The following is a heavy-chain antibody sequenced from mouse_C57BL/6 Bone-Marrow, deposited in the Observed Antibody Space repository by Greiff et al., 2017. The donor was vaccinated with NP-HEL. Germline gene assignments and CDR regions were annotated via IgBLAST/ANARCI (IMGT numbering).Heavy chain of an antibody. J-gene: IGHJ3*01. CDR3: ASDGYYL. D-gene: IGHD2-3*01. V-gene: IGHV14-2*01. CDR2: IDPEDGET. CDR1: GFNIKDYY. Sequence: VQLQQSGAELVKPGASVKLSCTASGFNIKDYYMHWVKQRTEQGLEWIGRIDPEDGETKYAQKFQGKATITADTSSNTAYLQLSSLTSEDTAVYYCASDGYYLWGQGTLVTVSA.